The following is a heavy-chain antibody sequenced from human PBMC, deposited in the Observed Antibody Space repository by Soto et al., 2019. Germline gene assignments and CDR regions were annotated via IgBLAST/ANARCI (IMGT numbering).Heavy chain of an antibody. J-gene: IGHJ3*02. CDR2: INPNSGGT. CDR3: SSNPVNYDFWSDPQAHAFDI. D-gene: IGHD3-3*01. CDR1: GYTFTGYY. Sequence: GASVKVSCKASGYTFTGYYLNWVRQAPGQGLEWMGWINPNSGGTNYAQKFQGWVTMTRDTSISTAYMELSRLRSDDTAVYYCSSNPVNYDFWSDPQAHAFDIWGQGTMVTVSS. V-gene: IGHV1-2*04.